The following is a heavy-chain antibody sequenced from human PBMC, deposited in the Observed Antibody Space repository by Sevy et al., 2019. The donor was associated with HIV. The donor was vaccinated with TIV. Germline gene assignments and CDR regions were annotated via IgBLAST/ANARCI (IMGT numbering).Heavy chain of an antibody. D-gene: IGHD3-3*01. V-gene: IGHV3-21*01. CDR1: GFTFSSYS. CDR2: ISSSSSYI. Sequence: GGSLRLSCAASGFTFSSYSMNWVRQAPGKGLEWVSSISSSSSYIYYADPVKGRFTISRDNAKNSLYLQMNSLRAEDTAVYYCARTGSYGFLEWLLSSYYFDYWGQGTLVTVSS. J-gene: IGHJ4*02. CDR3: ARTGSYGFLEWLLSSYYFDY.